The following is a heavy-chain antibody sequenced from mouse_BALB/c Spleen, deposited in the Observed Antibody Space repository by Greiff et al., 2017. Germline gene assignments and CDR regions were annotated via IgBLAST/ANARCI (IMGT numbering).Heavy chain of an antibody. D-gene: IGHD2-2*01. CDR3: ARWLPHYYAMDY. Sequence: EVQVVESGGGLVQPGGSRKLSCAASGFTFSSFGMHWVRQAPEKGLEWVAYISSGSSTIYYADTVKGRFTISRDNPKNTLFLQMTSLRSEDTAMYYCARWLPHYYAMDYWGQGTSGTVSS. J-gene: IGHJ4*01. CDR1: GFTFSSFG. CDR2: ISSGSSTI. V-gene: IGHV5-17*02.